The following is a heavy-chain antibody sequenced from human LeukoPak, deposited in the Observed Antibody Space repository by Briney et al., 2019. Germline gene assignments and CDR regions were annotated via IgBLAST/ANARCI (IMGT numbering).Heavy chain of an antibody. D-gene: IGHD6-13*01. CDR3: ARFASLYSRSWYYAFDI. CDR1: GYTFTSND. Sequence: ASVKVSCKASGYTFTSNDIHWVRQAPGQGLEWMGIINPSGGSTSYAQKFQGRVTMTRDTSTSTVYMELSSLRSEDTAVYYCARFASLYSRSWYYAFDIWGRGTMVTVSS. CDR2: INPSGGST. J-gene: IGHJ3*02. V-gene: IGHV1-46*01.